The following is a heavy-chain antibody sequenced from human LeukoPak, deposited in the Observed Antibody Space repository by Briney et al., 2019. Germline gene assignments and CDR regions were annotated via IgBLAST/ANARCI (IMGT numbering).Heavy chain of an antibody. V-gene: IGHV3-73*01. CDR3: ARRELSSGSYYNGNNWFDP. Sequence: GGSLRLSCAASGFTFSGSALHWVRQASGKGLEWVGRIRSTANGYATAYAASVKGRFTISRDDSKNTAYLQMDSLKTEDTAVYYCARRELSSGSYYNGNNWFDPWGQGTLVTVSS. D-gene: IGHD3-10*01. CDR2: IRSTANGYAT. CDR1: GFTFSGSA. J-gene: IGHJ5*02.